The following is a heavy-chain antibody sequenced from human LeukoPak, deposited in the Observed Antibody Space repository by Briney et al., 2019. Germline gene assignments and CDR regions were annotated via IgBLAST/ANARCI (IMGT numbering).Heavy chain of an antibody. CDR2: IYYSGST. J-gene: IGHJ4*02. V-gene: IGHV4-59*01. CDR1: GGSISSYY. D-gene: IGHD3-22*01. Sequence: SETLSLTCTVSGGSISSYYWSWIRQPPGKGLEWIGYIYYSGSTNYNPSLKSRVTISVKTSKNQFSLKLSSVTAAGTAVYYCARVTGYMIEGYFDYWGQGTLVTVSS. CDR3: ARVTGYMIEGYFDY.